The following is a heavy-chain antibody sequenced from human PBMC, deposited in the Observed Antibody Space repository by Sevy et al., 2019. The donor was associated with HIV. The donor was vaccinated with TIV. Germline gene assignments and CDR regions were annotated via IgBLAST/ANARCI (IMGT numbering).Heavy chain of an antibody. CDR2: IYSGGST. V-gene: IGHV3-53*01. D-gene: IGHD5-12*01. Sequence: GGSLRLSCAASGFTVSSNYMSWVRQAPGKGLEWVSVIYSGGSTYYADSVKGRFTISRDNSKNTLYLQMNSLRAEDSAVYYCARASVDYYGMDVWGQGTTVTVSS. J-gene: IGHJ6*02. CDR3: ARASVDYYGMDV. CDR1: GFTVSSNY.